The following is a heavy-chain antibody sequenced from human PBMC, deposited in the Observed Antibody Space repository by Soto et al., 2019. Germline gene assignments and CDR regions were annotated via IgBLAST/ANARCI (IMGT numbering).Heavy chain of an antibody. Sequence: ASVKVSCKASRYTFTAFYMHWVRQAPGQGLEWMGIINPSGGTTRYAQKFQGRVTMTRDRSTSTVYMERSSLRSEDTAVYYCARGRGFCNMNNCYSDHWGQGALVTVSS. CDR1: RYTFTAFY. V-gene: IGHV1-46*03. D-gene: IGHD2-21*02. CDR2: INPSGGTT. CDR3: ARGRGFCNMNNCYSDH. J-gene: IGHJ4*02.